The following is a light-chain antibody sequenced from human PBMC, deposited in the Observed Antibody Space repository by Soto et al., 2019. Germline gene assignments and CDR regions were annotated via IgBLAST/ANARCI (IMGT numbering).Light chain of an antibody. V-gene: IGLV2-14*01. CDR2: EVS. J-gene: IGLJ2*01. Sequence: QSVLTQPASVSGSPGQSITISCTGTTSDVGAYNHVAWYQQYPGKAPKLIFFEVSDRPSGVSNRFSGSKSGNTASLSISGLQPEDEADYYCSSYKSGATLVFGGGTKLTVL. CDR3: SSYKSGATLV. CDR1: TSDVGAYNH.